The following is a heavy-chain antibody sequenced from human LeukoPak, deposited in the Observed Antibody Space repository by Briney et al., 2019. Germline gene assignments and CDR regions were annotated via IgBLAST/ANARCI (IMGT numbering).Heavy chain of an antibody. CDR2: ISFNGNYE. D-gene: IGHD6-13*01. J-gene: IGHJ4*02. Sequence: GGSLRLSCAASGFSFSGYAMHWIRQAPGKGLEWVALISFNGNYEDYTQSVKGRFTISRDNSKNTLFLQMNSLRPEDTAVYYCSSAASGQPDYWGQGTLVIVSS. CDR1: GFSFSGYA. V-gene: IGHV3-30*03. CDR3: SSAASGQPDY.